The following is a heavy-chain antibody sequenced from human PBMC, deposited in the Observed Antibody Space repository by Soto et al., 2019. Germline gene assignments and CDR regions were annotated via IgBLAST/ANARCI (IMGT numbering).Heavy chain of an antibody. CDR3: ARDTVGAVAGNHYYYGMDV. Sequence: QVQLVESGGGVVQPGRSLRLSCAASGFTFSSYAMHWVRQAPGKGLEWVAVISYVGSNKYYADSVKGRLTISRDNSKNTLYLQMNSLRAEDTAVYYCARDTVGAVAGNHYYYGMDVWGQGTTVTVSS. V-gene: IGHV3-30-3*01. CDR2: ISYVGSNK. J-gene: IGHJ6*02. D-gene: IGHD6-19*01. CDR1: GFTFSSYA.